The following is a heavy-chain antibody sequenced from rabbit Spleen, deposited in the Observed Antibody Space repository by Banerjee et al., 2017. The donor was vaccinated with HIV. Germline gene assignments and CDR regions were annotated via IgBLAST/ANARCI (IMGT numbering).Heavy chain of an antibody. CDR1: GFSFGSTAY. J-gene: IGHJ6*01. Sequence: QSLRESGGDLVKPGASLALTCTASGFSFGSTAYICSVRQAPGKGLEWISCIAGSSSGFTYPATWAKGRFTGSKTSSTTVTLQMTSLTVADTAPYFCARDTGSSFSSYGMDLWGQGTLVTVS. V-gene: IGHV1S40*01. CDR2: IAGSSSGFT. D-gene: IGHD8-1*01. CDR3: ARDTGSSFSSYGMDL.